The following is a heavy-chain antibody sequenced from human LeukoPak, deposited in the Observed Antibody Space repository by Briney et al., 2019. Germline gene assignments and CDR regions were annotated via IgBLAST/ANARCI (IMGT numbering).Heavy chain of an antibody. Sequence: PGGSLTLSCAASGLTFSSYAMSWVRQAPGKGLEWVSAISGSGSSTYYADSVKGRFTISRDNSKNTLYLQMNSLRAEDTAVYSCAKFDPYSSGWYDYWGQGTLVTVSS. D-gene: IGHD6-19*01. CDR1: GLTFSSYA. CDR3: AKFDPYSSGWYDY. V-gene: IGHV3-23*01. J-gene: IGHJ4*02. CDR2: ISGSGSST.